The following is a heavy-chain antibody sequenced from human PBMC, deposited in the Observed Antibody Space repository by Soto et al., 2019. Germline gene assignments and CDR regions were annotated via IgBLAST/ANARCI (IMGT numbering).Heavy chain of an antibody. V-gene: IGHV3-74*01. CDR2: INSDGSYI. J-gene: IGHJ4*02. CDR3: VTGWADY. Sequence: GGSLRLSCVVSEFTFSSSWMHWVRQGPGKGLVWVSRINSDGSYINYADSVKGRFNTSRDNAKNMLYLQMNSLRAEDTALYCCVTGWADYWGQGDLVTGSS. CDR1: EFTFSSSW. D-gene: IGHD1-26*01.